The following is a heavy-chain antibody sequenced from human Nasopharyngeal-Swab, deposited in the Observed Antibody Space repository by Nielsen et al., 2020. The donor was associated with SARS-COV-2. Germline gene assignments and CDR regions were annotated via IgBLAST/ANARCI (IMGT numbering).Heavy chain of an antibody. CDR3: ARETDYNSGLSTALDY. CDR1: GFTFSSYE. Sequence: GESLKISCAASGFTFSSYEMNWVRQAPGKGLEWVSSISSSSNTIYYADSVKGRFTISRDNAKNSLYLQMNSLRAEDTAVYYCARETDYNSGLSTALDYWGQGTLVTVSS. V-gene: IGHV3-48*03. CDR2: ISSSSNTI. D-gene: IGHD6-19*01. J-gene: IGHJ4*02.